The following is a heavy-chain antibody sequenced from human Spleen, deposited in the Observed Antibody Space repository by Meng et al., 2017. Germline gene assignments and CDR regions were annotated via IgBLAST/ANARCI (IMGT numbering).Heavy chain of an antibody. CDR2: IIPFFGTS. Sequence: SVKVSCKASGGTLTNYAINWVRQAPGHGLEWMGEIIPFFGTSKYAQKFQGRATITADKSTSTIYMELASLTSEDTAVYYCARGPRYSYHQYYFDSWAQGTLVTVSS. V-gene: IGHV1-69*06. CDR3: ARGPRYSYHQYYFDS. CDR1: GGTLTNYA. J-gene: IGHJ4*02. D-gene: IGHD5-18*01.